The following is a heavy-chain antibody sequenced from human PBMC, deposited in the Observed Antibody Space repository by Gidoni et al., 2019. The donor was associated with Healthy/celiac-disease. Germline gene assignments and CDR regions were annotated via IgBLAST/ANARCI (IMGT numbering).Heavy chain of an antibody. Sequence: GFTFSSYGMHWVRQASGKGLEWVAAIWYDGSNKYYADCVKGRFTISRDNSKNTLYLQMNSLRAEDTAVYYCAREWGLIVGATDGWFDPWGQGTLVTVSS. CDR2: IWYDGSNK. V-gene: IGHV3-33*01. CDR1: GFTFSSYG. J-gene: IGHJ5*02. D-gene: IGHD1-26*01. CDR3: AREWGLIVGATDGWFDP.